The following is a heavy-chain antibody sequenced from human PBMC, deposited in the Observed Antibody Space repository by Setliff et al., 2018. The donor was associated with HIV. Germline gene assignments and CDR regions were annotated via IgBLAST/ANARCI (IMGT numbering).Heavy chain of an antibody. CDR2: ISNVGHT. D-gene: IGHD1-20*01. CDR3: VRQAGARIGISDAFEI. J-gene: IGHJ3*02. V-gene: IGHV4-59*08. Sequence: SETLSLTYTVSRGSISSFHWSWIRRPPGMGLEWIGYISNVGHTNCIPSLKSRVTISMDTSNDQFSLRLTSVTAADTAVYYCVRQAGARIGISDAFEIWGQGSMVTVSS. CDR1: RGSISSFH.